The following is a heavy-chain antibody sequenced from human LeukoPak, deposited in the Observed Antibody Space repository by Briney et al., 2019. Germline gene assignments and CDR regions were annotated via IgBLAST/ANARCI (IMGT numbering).Heavy chain of an antibody. V-gene: IGHV1-8*03. Sequence: ASVKVSCKASGYTFTGYYMHWVRQATGQGLEWMGWMNPNSGNTGYAQKFQGRVTITRNTSISTAYMELSSLRSEDTAVYYCARGGADYYGSGSYRLDYWGQGTLVTVSS. D-gene: IGHD3-10*01. CDR2: MNPNSGNT. CDR3: ARGGADYYGSGSYRLDY. J-gene: IGHJ4*02. CDR1: GYTFTGYY.